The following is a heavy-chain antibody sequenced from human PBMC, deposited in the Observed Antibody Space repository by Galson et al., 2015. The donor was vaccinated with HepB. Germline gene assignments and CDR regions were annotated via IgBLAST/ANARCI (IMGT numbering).Heavy chain of an antibody. CDR2: IYPGDSDT. CDR3: ARHGIAAAGRFGYSWFDP. V-gene: IGHV5-51*01. CDR1: GYSFTSYW. D-gene: IGHD6-13*01. J-gene: IGHJ5*02. Sequence: QSGAEVKKPGESLKISCKGSGYSFTSYWIGWVRQMPGKGLEWMGIIYPGDSDTRYSPSFQGQVTISADKSISTAYLQWSSLKASDTAMYYCARHGIAAAGRFGYSWFDPWGQGTLVTVSS.